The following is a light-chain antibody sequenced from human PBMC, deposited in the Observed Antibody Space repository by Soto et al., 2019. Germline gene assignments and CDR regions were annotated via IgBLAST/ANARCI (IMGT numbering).Light chain of an antibody. J-gene: IGLJ3*02. CDR3: SLYASTNTFM. CDR1: SSDIGRYNL. V-gene: IGLV2-23*02. Sequence: QSVLTQTASVSGSPGQSITISCTGTSSDIGRYNLVSWYQQHPGKPPKLMIYEATKRPSGVSNRFSGSKSGNTASLTISGLQAEDEADYYCSLYASTNTFMFGGGTKLTVL. CDR2: EAT.